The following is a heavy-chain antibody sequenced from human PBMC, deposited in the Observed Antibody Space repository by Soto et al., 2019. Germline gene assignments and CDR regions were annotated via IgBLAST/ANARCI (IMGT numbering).Heavy chain of an antibody. V-gene: IGHV4-31*03. Sequence: LSLTCTVSVRSVSSGGYYWTWIRQHPGKGLEWIGYIYHIGSPSYNPSLKSRLSMSLDTSKNQFSLNLTSVTAADTAIYYCVRDRALDSSGHWFDSWGQGTLVTVSS. J-gene: IGHJ5*01. CDR3: VRDRALDSSGHWFDS. CDR2: IYHIGSP. CDR1: VRSVSSGGYY. D-gene: IGHD6-19*01.